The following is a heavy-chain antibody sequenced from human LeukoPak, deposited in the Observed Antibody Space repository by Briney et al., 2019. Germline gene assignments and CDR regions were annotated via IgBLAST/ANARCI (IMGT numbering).Heavy chain of an antibody. V-gene: IGHV3-53*01. CDR1: GFTFSDYY. J-gene: IGHJ4*02. CDR3: ARGGSSSGYFDY. Sequence: GSLRLSCAASGFTFSDYYMSWVRQAPGKGLEWVSVIYSGGSTYYADSVKGRFTISRDNSKNTLYLQMNSLRAEDTAVYYCARGGSSSGYFDYWGQGTLVTVSS. CDR2: IYSGGST. D-gene: IGHD6-6*01.